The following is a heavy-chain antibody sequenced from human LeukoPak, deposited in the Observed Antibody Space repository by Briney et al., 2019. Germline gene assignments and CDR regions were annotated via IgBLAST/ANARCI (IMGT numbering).Heavy chain of an antibody. CDR3: AREKQLRRGNWFDP. V-gene: IGHV4-39*07. D-gene: IGHD6-6*01. CDR2: IYYSGST. J-gene: IGHJ5*02. CDR1: GGSISSSSYY. Sequence: SETLSLTCTVSGGSISSSSYYWGWIRQPPGKGLEWIGSIYYSGSTYYNPSLKSRVTISVDTSKNQISLKLSSVTAADTAVYYCAREKQLRRGNWFDPWGQGTLVTVSS.